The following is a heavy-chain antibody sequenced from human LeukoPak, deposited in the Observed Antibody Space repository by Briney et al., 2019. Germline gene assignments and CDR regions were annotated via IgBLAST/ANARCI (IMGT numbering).Heavy chain of an antibody. V-gene: IGHV4-59*08. D-gene: IGHD2-15*01. CDR3: ASEYCSGGSCPTY. CDR2: IYYSGST. Sequence: PSETLSLTCTVSGGSISSYYWSWIRQPPGKGLEWIGYIYYSGSTNYNPSLKSRVTISVDTSKNQFSLKLSSVTAADTAVYYCASEYCSGGSCPTYWGQGTLVTVSS. CDR1: GGSISSYY. J-gene: IGHJ4*02.